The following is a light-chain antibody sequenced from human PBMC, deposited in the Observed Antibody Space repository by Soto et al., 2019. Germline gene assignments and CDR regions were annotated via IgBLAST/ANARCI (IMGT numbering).Light chain of an antibody. J-gene: IGLJ1*01. V-gene: IGLV2-8*01. CDR3: ASYVGSNDYYV. Sequence: QSALTQPPSASGSPGQSVTISCTGTSSDLGGDDYVSWFQQHPGKAPKLMIYEVSQRPSGVPDRFSGSKSGNAASLTISGLQAEDEADYYCASYVGSNDYYVFGTGTKVTVL. CDR1: SSDLGGDDY. CDR2: EVS.